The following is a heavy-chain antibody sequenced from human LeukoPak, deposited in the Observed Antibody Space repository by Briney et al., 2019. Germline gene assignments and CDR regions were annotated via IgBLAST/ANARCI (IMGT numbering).Heavy chain of an antibody. J-gene: IGHJ4*02. V-gene: IGHV4-61*02. D-gene: IGHD6-13*01. CDR1: GGSISSGSYY. Sequence: SETLSLTCTVSGGSISSGSYYWSWIRQPAGKGLEWIGRIYTSGSTYYNPSLKSRVTISVDTSKNQFSLKLSSVTAADTAVYYCARISSSWFVFDYWGQGTPVTVSS. CDR2: IYTSGST. CDR3: ARISSSWFVFDY.